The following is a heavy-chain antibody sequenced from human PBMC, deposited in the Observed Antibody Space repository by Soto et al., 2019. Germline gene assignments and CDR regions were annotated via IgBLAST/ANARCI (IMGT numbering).Heavy chain of an antibody. CDR2: ISAYNGNT. J-gene: IGHJ6*02. CDR3: ARLTDYYGSGSSRNYYYGMDV. D-gene: IGHD3-10*01. CDR1: GYTFTSYG. V-gene: IGHV1-18*01. Sequence: QVQLVQSGAEVKKPGASVKVSCKASGYTFTSYGISWVRQAPGQGLEWMGWISAYNGNTNYAQKLQGRVTMTTDTSTSTAYVGVRSLRSDDPAVYYCARLTDYYGSGSSRNYYYGMDVWGQGTTVTVSS.